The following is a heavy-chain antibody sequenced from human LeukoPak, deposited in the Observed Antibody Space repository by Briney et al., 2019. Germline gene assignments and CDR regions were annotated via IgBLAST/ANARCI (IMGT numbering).Heavy chain of an antibody. CDR2: IHTSGST. CDR3: ARRGLVEARNFDY. J-gene: IGHJ4*02. CDR1: GGSISTYY. D-gene: IGHD5-24*01. Sequence: SETLSLTCTDPGGSISTYYWSWIRQPAGKGLEWIGHIHTSGSTHYTPSLTSRVTMSVPTTKQQFPQNLISVTSAHTTLSYSARRGLVEARNFDYWGQGTLVTVSS. V-gene: IGHV4-4*07.